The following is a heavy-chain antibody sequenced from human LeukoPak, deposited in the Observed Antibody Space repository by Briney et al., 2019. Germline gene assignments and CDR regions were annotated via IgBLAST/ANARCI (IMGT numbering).Heavy chain of an antibody. Sequence: GGSLRLSCAVSGFTFSSYEMNWVRQAPGKGLEWVSYISSSGFNIYYADSVKGRFTISRDNAKNSLYLQMNSLRAEDTAVYYCARGLRTLQKLAFDIWGQGTMVTVSS. V-gene: IGHV3-48*03. CDR2: ISSSGFNI. J-gene: IGHJ3*02. CDR1: GFTFSSYE. CDR3: ARGLRTLQKLAFDI. D-gene: IGHD3-10*01.